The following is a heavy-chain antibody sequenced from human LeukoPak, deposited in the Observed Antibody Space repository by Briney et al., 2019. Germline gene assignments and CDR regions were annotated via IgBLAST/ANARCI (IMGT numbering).Heavy chain of an antibody. CDR2: INHDGSDK. Sequence: GGSLRLSCAASGFNFSSFWMNWVRQVPGKGLEWVANINHDGSDKYYVDSVKGRFTISRDNSKNTLYLQMNSLRAEDTAVYYCAKGGAYSSSFDYWGQGTLVTVSS. D-gene: IGHD6-13*01. J-gene: IGHJ4*02. V-gene: IGHV3-7*03. CDR1: GFNFSSFW. CDR3: AKGGAYSSSFDY.